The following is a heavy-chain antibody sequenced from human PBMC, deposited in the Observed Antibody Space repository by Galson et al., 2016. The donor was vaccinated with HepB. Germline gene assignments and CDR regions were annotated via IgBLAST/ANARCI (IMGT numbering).Heavy chain of an antibody. CDR1: GYSFTTHW. V-gene: IGHV5-51*01. J-gene: IGHJ4*02. Sequence: QSGAEVKKPGESLEISCKASGYSFTTHWIAWVRQMPGKGLEWMGIIYPGNSDTRYSPSFKGQVTISADKSISTAYLQWSSPKASDTALYYCATTSGYYYGALDYWGQGTLVTVSS. CDR3: ATTSGYYYGALDY. D-gene: IGHD3-22*01. CDR2: IYPGNSDT.